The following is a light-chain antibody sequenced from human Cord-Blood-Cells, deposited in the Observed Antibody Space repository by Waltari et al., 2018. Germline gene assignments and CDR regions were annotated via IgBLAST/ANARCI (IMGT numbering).Light chain of an antibody. CDR1: SSDAGSYNL. Sequence: QSALTQPASVSGSPGQSITISCTGTSSDAGSYNLVSWYQQHPGKAPKLMIYEGSKRPSGVSNRFSGSKSGNPASLTISGLQAEDEADYYCCSYAGSSTWVFGGGTKLTVL. CDR3: CSYAGSSTWV. J-gene: IGLJ3*02. V-gene: IGLV2-23*01. CDR2: EGS.